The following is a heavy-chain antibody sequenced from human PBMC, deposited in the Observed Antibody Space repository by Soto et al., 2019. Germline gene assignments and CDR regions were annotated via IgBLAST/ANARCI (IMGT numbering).Heavy chain of an antibody. Sequence: EVQLVESGGGLVKPGGSLRLSCAVSGFTFSSYSMDWVRQAPGKGLEWVSSISRSSSYIYYADSVKGRFTISRDNAKNSLYLQMYSLRAEDTAFYYCAREGGGDLVDYWGQGALVTVSS. D-gene: IGHD2-21*02. CDR2: ISRSSSYI. V-gene: IGHV3-21*01. CDR3: AREGGGDLVDY. CDR1: GFTFSSYS. J-gene: IGHJ4*02.